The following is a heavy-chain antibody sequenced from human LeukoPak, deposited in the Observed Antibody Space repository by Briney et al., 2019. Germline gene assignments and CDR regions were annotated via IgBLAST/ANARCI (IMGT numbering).Heavy chain of an antibody. J-gene: IGHJ4*02. D-gene: IGHD2-15*01. V-gene: IGHV4-39*01. CDR2: IYYSGST. Sequence: SETLSLTCTVSGGSISSSSYYWGWIRQPPGKGLEWIGSIYYSGSTYYNPSLKSRVTISVDTSKNQFSLKLSSVTAADTAVYYCARAREYCSGGSCYSGYFDYWGQGTLVTVSS. CDR1: GGSISSSSYY. CDR3: ARAREYCSGGSCYSGYFDY.